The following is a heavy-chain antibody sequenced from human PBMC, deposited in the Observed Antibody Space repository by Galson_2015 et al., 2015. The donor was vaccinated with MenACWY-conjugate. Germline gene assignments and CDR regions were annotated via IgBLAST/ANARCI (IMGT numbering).Heavy chain of an antibody. D-gene: IGHD3-3*01. CDR1: GFTFSNAW. Sequence: SLRLSCAASGFTFSNAWMNWVRQAPGKGLEWVGRIKSKTDGGTTDYAAPVKGRFTISRDDSKNTLYLQMNSLKTEDTAVYYCTTGPGGREYYDFWSGYRSGSDYWGQGTLVTVSS. CDR2: IKSKTDGGTT. J-gene: IGHJ4*02. CDR3: TTGPGGREYYDFWSGYRSGSDY. V-gene: IGHV3-15*07.